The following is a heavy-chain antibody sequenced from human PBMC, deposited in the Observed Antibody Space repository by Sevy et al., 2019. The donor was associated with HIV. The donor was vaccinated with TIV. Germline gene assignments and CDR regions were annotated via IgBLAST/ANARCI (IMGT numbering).Heavy chain of an antibody. D-gene: IGHD5-12*01. CDR2: IYRSGTT. V-gene: IGHV4-38-2*01. Sequence: SETLSLTCAVSSYSVGSDNYWGWIRQSPGKGLEWIGIIYRSGTTYYNPSLNGRVTISVDTSKNQFSLKLSSVTASDTAVYFCARALGMATFGQIRFDSWGQGTLVTVSS. CDR3: ARALGMATFGQIRFDS. CDR1: SYSVGSDNY. J-gene: IGHJ5*01.